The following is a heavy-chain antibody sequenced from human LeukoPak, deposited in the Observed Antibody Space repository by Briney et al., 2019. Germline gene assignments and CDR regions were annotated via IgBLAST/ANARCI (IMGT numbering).Heavy chain of an antibody. CDR1: GGSFNGYY. Sequence: SETLSLTCAVYGGSFNGYYWSWIRQPPGKGLEWIGEINHSGSTNYNPSLKSRVTISVDTSKNQFSLKLSSVTAADTAVYYCARGEWLRSWFGYWGQGTLVTVSS. D-gene: IGHD5-12*01. CDR3: ARGEWLRSWFGY. CDR2: INHSGST. V-gene: IGHV4-34*01. J-gene: IGHJ4*02.